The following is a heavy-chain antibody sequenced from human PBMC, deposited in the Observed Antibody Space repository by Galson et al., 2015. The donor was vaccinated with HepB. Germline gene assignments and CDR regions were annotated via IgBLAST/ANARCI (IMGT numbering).Heavy chain of an antibody. Sequence: SVKVSCKASGYTFTSYAMNWVRQAPGQGLEWMGWINTNTGNPTYAQGFTGRFVFSLDTSVSTAYLQISSLKAEDTAVYYCARAPYYDFWSGYPKGYAFDIWGQGTMVTVSS. D-gene: IGHD3-3*01. J-gene: IGHJ3*02. CDR1: GYTFTSYA. V-gene: IGHV7-4-1*02. CDR2: INTNTGNP. CDR3: ARAPYYDFWSGYPKGYAFDI.